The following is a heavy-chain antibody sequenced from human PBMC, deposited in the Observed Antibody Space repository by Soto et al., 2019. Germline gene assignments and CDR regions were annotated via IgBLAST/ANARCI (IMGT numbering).Heavy chain of an antibody. J-gene: IGHJ4*02. CDR1: GYTFTSYW. CDR2: IDPSDSYS. D-gene: IGHD3-3*01. CDR3: ARQGHQSNFWSGYPHY. V-gene: IGHV5-10-1*01. Sequence: GESLKISCKGSGYTFTSYWISWVRQMPGKGLEWMGRIDPSDSYSNYNPSFQGHVTISVDKSITTAYLQWSSLKASDTAMYYCARQGHQSNFWSGYPHYWGQGTLVTVSS.